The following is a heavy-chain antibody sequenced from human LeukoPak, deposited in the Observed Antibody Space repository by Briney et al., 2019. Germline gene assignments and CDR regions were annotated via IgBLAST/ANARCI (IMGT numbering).Heavy chain of an antibody. Sequence: PGGPLRLSCAASGFTFSNYGMHWVRQAPGKGLEWVGFIRYDGSNEYYADSVKGRFTISRDNAKNSLYLQMNSLRAEDTALYYCARGDYDSSGYYYVGGALTHDYWGQGTLVTVSS. D-gene: IGHD3-22*01. V-gene: IGHV3-30*02. CDR1: GFTFSNYG. CDR2: IRYDGSNE. CDR3: ARGDYDSSGYYYVGGALTHDY. J-gene: IGHJ4*02.